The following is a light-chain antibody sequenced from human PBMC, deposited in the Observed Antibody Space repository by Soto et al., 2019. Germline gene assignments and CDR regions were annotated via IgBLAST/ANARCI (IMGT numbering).Light chain of an antibody. J-gene: IGLJ2*01. V-gene: IGLV2-14*01. Sequence: QSVLTQPASVSGSPGQSITISCTGTSSDVGGYNYVSWYQQHPGKAPKLMIYDVSKRPSGVSNRFSGSKSGNTASLTISGLQAEDEADYYCSSYTSSSTVVVFGGGTKVTVL. CDR3: SSYTSSSTVVV. CDR2: DVS. CDR1: SSDVGGYNY.